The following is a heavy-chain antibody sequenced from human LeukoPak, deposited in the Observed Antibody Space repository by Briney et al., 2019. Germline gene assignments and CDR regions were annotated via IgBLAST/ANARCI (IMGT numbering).Heavy chain of an antibody. CDR2: IHYSGST. CDR1: GYSISSGYY. V-gene: IGHV4-38-2*02. D-gene: IGHD5-12*01. J-gene: IGHJ4*02. Sequence: SETLSLTCTVSGYSISSGYYWGWIRQPPGKGLEWIGSIHYSGSTNYNPSLKSRVTISVDTSKNQFSLKLSSVTAADTAVYYCARDGYSGNDGLWGQGTLVTVSS. CDR3: ARDGYSGNDGL.